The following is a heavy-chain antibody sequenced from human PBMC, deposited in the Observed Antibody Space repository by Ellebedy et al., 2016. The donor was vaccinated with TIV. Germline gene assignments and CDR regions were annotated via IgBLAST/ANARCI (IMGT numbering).Heavy chain of an antibody. V-gene: IGHV3-48*03. D-gene: IGHD2-15*01. CDR2: ISGSTTTI. CDR3: ARDRYCSGGSCYPYYYGMDV. Sequence: PGGSLRLSCAASGFIFDHYEMNLVRQAPGKGLEWVACISGSTTTIYYADSVKGRFTISRDNAKNSLYLQMNSLRAEDTAVYYCARDRYCSGGSCYPYYYGMDVWGQGTTVTVSS. J-gene: IGHJ6*02. CDR1: GFIFDHYE.